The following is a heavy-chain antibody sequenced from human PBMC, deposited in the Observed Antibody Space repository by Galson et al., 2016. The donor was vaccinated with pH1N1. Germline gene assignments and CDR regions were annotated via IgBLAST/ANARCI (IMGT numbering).Heavy chain of an antibody. V-gene: IGHV1-2*02. CDR1: GYTFTAHY. D-gene: IGHD4/OR15-4a*01. J-gene: IGHJ4*01. CDR2: VNTDNGGT. Sequence: SVKVSCKASGYTFTAHYIHWVRQARGQGLEWMGWVNTDNGGTKFAAKFQGRVTMSRDRATTTAYMELGSLRSDDTAIYYCAKDAGANYLVDDWGHGTLVIVSS. CDR3: AKDAGANYLVDD.